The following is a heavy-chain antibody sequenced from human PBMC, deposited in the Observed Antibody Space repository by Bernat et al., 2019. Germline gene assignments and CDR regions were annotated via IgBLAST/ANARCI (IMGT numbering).Heavy chain of an antibody. J-gene: IGHJ5*02. Sequence: EVQLVESGGGLVQPGRSLRLSCTASGFTFGDYAMSWVRQAPGKGLEWVGCIRSKAYGGTTEYAASVKGRFTISRDDSKSIAYLQMNRLKTEDTAVYYCTRVKMGSGWYRPTNWFDPWGQGTLVTVSS. D-gene: IGHD6-13*01. CDR1: GFTFGDYA. CDR2: IRSKAYGGTT. V-gene: IGHV3-49*04. CDR3: TRVKMGSGWYRPTNWFDP.